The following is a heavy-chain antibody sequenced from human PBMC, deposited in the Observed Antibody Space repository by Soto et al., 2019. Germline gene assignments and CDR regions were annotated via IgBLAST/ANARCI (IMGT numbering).Heavy chain of an antibody. CDR3: ARDPPSRTYYYYMDV. J-gene: IGHJ6*03. CDR1: GFSFSSYG. V-gene: IGHV3-33*01. Sequence: GGSLRLSCAASGFSFSSYGMHWARQAPGKGLEWVAVIWYDGSNKYYADSVKGRFTISRDNSKNRLYLQMNNLRADDTAVYYCARDPPSRTYYYYMDVWGTGTTVTVSS. CDR2: IWYDGSNK. D-gene: IGHD2-2*01.